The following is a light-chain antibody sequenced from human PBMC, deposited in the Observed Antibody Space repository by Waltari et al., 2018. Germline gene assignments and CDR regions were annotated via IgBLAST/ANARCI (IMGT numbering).Light chain of an antibody. V-gene: IGKV1-9*01. Sequence: DIQLSQSPTSLSACVGDRVTIPCRANQGINTFLAWYQHKPGQAPNLLIYSASTLQSVVPSMFRGSGSGTDFTLTISGLQPEDYATYYCLQVNSYPHTFGQGSKLEIK. J-gene: IGKJ2*01. CDR3: LQVNSYPHT. CDR2: SAS. CDR1: QGINTF.